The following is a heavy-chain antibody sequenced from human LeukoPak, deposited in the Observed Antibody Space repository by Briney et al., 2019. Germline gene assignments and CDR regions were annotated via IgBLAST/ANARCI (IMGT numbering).Heavy chain of an antibody. CDR2: INHSGST. CDR3: TRAAGHYDYVWGTYRHPSFDY. Sequence: PSETLSLTCAVHGGSFSDYDWHWIRQPPGKGLEWIGEINHSGSTNYSPSLKSRVTISLDTSKNQFSLKLSSVTAADTALYYCTRAAGHYDYVWGTYRHPSFDYWGQGTLVTVSS. CDR1: GGSFSDYD. V-gene: IGHV4-34*01. D-gene: IGHD3-16*02. J-gene: IGHJ4*02.